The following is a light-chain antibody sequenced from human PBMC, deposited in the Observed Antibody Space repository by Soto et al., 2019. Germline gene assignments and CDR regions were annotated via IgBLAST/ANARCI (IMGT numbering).Light chain of an antibody. J-gene: IGKJ2*01. Sequence: DIQLIQSPSSVSASVGDRVTITCRASQDISSWLAWYQQKPGKAPKLLIYAASTLQSGVPSRFSGSGSGADFTLTIDSLQPEDFATYYCQQANSFPFTFGQGTKV. CDR1: QDISSW. V-gene: IGKV1-12*01. CDR3: QQANSFPFT. CDR2: AAS.